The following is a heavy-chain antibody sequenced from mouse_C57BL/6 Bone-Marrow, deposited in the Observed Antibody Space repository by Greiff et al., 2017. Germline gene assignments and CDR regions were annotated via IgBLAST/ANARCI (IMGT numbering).Heavy chain of an antibody. CDR3: ARKNYDYEGYFDV. D-gene: IGHD2-4*01. J-gene: IGHJ1*03. Sequence: QVHVKQSGPGLVQPSQSLSITCTVSGFSLTSYGVHWVRQSPGKGLEWLGVIWSGGSTDNNAASISRLSISKDNSKCQVFFKMNSLQADDTAIYYGARKNYDYEGYFDVWGTGTTVTVSS. CDR2: IWSGGST. V-gene: IGHV2-2*01. CDR1: GFSLTSYG.